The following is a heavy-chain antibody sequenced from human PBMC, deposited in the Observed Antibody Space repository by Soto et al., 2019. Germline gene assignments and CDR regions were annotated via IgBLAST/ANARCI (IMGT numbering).Heavy chain of an antibody. V-gene: IGHV1-3*01. CDR3: AIPRSDNRQDLHAFPTQRSPDL. CDR1: GYTFTSYA. Sequence: ASVKVSCKASGYTFTSYAIHWVRQAPGQRLEWMGWINAGYGNTKYSQKFQGRVTITRDTSASTAYMELSSLRSEDTAVYYCAIPRSDNRQDLHAFPTQRSPDL. D-gene: IGHD2-21*01. CDR2: INAGYGNT. J-gene: IGHJ2*01.